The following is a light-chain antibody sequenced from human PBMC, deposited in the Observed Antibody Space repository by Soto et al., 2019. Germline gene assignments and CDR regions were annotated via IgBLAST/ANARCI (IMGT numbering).Light chain of an antibody. V-gene: IGKV3-20*01. J-gene: IGKJ1*01. CDR2: GAS. Sequence: EIVLTQSPGTLSLSPGERATLSCRASQSVSSNYLAWYQQKPGQAPSLLIYGASSRATGIADRFSGSGSGTDFPLSISRLEPEDFAVYYCHQYGRSPRTFGQGTKVEIK. CDR1: QSVSSNY. CDR3: HQYGRSPRT.